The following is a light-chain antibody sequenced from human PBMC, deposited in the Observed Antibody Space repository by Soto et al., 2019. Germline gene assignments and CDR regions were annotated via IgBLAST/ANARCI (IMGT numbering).Light chain of an antibody. V-gene: IGKV3-20*01. J-gene: IGKJ2*01. CDR3: QQYGPSTTYT. Sequence: EIVLTQSPGTLSLSPGERATLSCRASQTVSSSYLAWYQQKPGQAPRLLIYGASSRATGIPGSCSGSASATDFTLTISRLEPEDFAVYYCQQYGPSTTYTFGQGTNLEIK. CDR2: GAS. CDR1: QTVSSSY.